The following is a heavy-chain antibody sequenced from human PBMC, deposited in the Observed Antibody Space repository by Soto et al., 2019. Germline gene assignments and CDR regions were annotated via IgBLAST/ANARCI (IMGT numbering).Heavy chain of an antibody. CDR2: ISVSGGAT. CDR3: AKARGSSSSMRYGLDV. Sequence: GGSLRLSCAASGFTFSSYAMSWVRQAPGKGLEWVSVISVSGGATNDADSVRGRFSISRDNSKNTLYLQMNSLRAEDTAVYYCAKARGSSSSMRYGLDVWGQGTKVTVSS. J-gene: IGHJ6*02. D-gene: IGHD6-13*01. CDR1: GFTFSSYA. V-gene: IGHV3-23*01.